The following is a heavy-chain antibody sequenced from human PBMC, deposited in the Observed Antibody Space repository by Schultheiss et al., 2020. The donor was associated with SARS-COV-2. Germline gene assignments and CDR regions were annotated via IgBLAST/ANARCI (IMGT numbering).Heavy chain of an antibody. J-gene: IGHJ3*02. CDR1: GFTFSSYS. CDR3: AREGGILYSGAFDI. D-gene: IGHD2-8*01. V-gene: IGHV3-21*01. CDR2: ISSSSSYI. Sequence: GGSLRLSCAASGFTFSSYSMNWVRQAPGKGLEWVSSISSSSSYIYYADSVKGRFTISRDNAKNSLYLQMNSLRAEDTAVYYCAREGGILYSGAFDIWGQGTMVTVSS.